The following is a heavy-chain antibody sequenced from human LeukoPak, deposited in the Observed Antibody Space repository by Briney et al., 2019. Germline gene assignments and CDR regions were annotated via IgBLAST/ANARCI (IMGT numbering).Heavy chain of an antibody. V-gene: IGHV4-59*01. CDR2: IYYSGST. CDR3: ARGGGNYYYDSRYYYYYGMDV. CDR1: GGSISSYY. Sequence: SETLSLTCTVSGGSISSYYWSWIRQPPGKGLEWIGYIYYSGSTNYNPSLKSRVTISVDTSKNQFSLKLSSVTAADTAVYYCARGGGNYYYDSRYYYYYGMDVWGQGTTVTVSS. D-gene: IGHD3-22*01. J-gene: IGHJ6*02.